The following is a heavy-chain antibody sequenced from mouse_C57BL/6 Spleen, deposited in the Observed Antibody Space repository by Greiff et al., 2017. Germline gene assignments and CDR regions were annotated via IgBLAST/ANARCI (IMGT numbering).Heavy chain of an antibody. CDR1: GFSFNTYA. D-gene: IGHD4-1*01. J-gene: IGHJ2*01. CDR3: VRSGTDY. V-gene: IGHV10-1*01. CDR2: IRSKSNNYAT. Sequence: DVKLVESGGGLVQPKGSLKLSCAASGFSFNTYAMNWVRQAPGKGLEWVARIRSKSNNYATYYADSVKDRFTISRDDSESMLYLQMNNLKTDDTAMYYCVRSGTDYWGQGTTLTVSS.